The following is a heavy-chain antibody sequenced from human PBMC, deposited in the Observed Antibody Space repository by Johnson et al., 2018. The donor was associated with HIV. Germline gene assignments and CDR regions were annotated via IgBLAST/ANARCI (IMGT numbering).Heavy chain of an antibody. Sequence: QMLLVESGGVVVHPGGSLRLSCAASGFPFSSYAMHWVRQAPGKGLEWVAVISYDGSNKYYADYVKGRFTISRDNTKNTLYLQMNSLRPEDTAVYYCVKERQLVRSFDIWGQGTMVAVSS. CDR1: GFPFSSYA. D-gene: IGHD6-6*01. J-gene: IGHJ3*02. CDR3: VKERQLVRSFDI. CDR2: ISYDGSNK. V-gene: IGHV3-30*04.